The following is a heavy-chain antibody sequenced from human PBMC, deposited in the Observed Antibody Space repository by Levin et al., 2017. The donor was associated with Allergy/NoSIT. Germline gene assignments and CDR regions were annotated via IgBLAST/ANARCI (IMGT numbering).Heavy chain of an antibody. Sequence: SCTVSGGSIISTNYYWGWIRQPPGKGLEWIGSIYYTGRSHYNTSRKSRATITVATSKEHFTLNLTSVTAADTAVYFCARSSSLEYFDPWGQGTLVTVSS. CDR3: ARSSSLEYFDP. V-gene: IGHV4-39*02. D-gene: IGHD3-3*01. J-gene: IGHJ5*02. CDR1: GGSIISTNYY. CDR2: IYYTGRS.